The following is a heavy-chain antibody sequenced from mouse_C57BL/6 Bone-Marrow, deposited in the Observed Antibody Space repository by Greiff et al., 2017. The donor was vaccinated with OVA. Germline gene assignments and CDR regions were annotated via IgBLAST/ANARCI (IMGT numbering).Heavy chain of an antibody. CDR2: ISGGGGNT. D-gene: IGHD2-12*01. J-gene: IGHJ4*01. CDR3: ARQGYYSHYYAMDY. Sequence: EVKLVESGGGLVKPGGSLKLSCAASGFTFSSYTMSWVRQTPEKRLEWVATISGGGGNTYYPDSVKGRFTISRDNAKNTLYLQMSSLRSEDTALYYCARQGYYSHYYAMDYWGQGTSVTVSS. V-gene: IGHV5-9*01. CDR1: GFTFSSYT.